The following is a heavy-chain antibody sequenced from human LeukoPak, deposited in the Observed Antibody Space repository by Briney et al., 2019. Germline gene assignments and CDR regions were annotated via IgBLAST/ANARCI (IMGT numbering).Heavy chain of an antibody. CDR3: ARRGPVYCSSTSRYDVWFDP. CDR2: IYYSGST. V-gene: IGHV4-31*03. Sequence: PSQTLSLTCTVSGGSISSGGYYWSWIRQHPGKGLEWIGYIYYSGSTYYNPSLKSRVTISVDTSKNQFSLKLSSVTAADTAVYYCARRGPVYCSSTSRYDVWFDPWGQGTLVTVSS. J-gene: IGHJ5*02. D-gene: IGHD2-2*01. CDR1: GGSISSGGYY.